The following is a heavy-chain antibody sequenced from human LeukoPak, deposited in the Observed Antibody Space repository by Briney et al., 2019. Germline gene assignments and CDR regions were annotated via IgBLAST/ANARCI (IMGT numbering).Heavy chain of an antibody. Sequence: QTGGSLRLSCAVSGITVSKYWMHWVRQVPGKGLVWVSRIHSDGSTTDYADSVKGRFTISRDNAKNSLYLQMNSLRAEDTAVYYCARRAPIDYWGQGTLVTVSS. CDR1: GITVSKYW. CDR3: ARRAPIDY. V-gene: IGHV3-74*01. J-gene: IGHJ4*02. CDR2: IHSDGSTT.